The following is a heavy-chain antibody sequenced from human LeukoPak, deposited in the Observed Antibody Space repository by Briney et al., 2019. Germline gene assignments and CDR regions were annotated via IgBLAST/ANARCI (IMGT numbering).Heavy chain of an antibody. D-gene: IGHD6-19*01. CDR3: SAQGGWYIDY. CDR2: IYHEGST. CDR1: GGSISSSNR. Sequence: SETLSLTCGVSGGSISSSNRWSWVRQPPGKGLEWIGEIYHEGSTKYSPSLRGRVTISVDKSRNQFSLKLSSVTAADTAVYYCSAQGGWYIDYWGQGTLVTVSS. J-gene: IGHJ4*02. V-gene: IGHV4/OR15-8*01.